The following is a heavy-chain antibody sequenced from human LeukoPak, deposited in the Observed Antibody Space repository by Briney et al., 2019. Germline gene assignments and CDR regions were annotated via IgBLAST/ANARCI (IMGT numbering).Heavy chain of an antibody. CDR1: GGSVSSGSYY. Sequence: PSETLSLTCTVSGGSVSSGSYYWSWIRQPPGKGLEWIGYIYYSGSTNYNPSLKSRVTISVDTSKNQFSLKLSSVTAADTAVYYCARDYGDYVFDYRGQGTLVTVSS. J-gene: IGHJ4*02. D-gene: IGHD4-17*01. V-gene: IGHV4-61*01. CDR2: IYYSGST. CDR3: ARDYGDYVFDY.